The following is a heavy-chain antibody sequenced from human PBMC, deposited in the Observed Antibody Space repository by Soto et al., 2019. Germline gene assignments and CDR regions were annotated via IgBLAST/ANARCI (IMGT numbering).Heavy chain of an antibody. V-gene: IGHV3-30-3*01. CDR3: ARGRTVRDHDDFDL. D-gene: IGHD2-21*01. Sequence: QVQLVESGGGVVQPGRSLRLSCAASGFTFSSYSMHWVRQAPGKGLEWVAAMSYDGNSKYFAASVKGRFTISRDNSKNTLSLQRNSLGAEDSAVYYCARGRTVRDHDDFDLWGQGTLVTVSS. J-gene: IGHJ4*02. CDR1: GFTFSSYS. CDR2: MSYDGNSK.